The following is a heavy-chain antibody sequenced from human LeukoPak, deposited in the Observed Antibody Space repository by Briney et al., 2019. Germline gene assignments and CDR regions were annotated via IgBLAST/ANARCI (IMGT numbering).Heavy chain of an antibody. CDR1: GFTFSSYE. Sequence: GGSLTLSCAASGFTFSSYEMNWVRQAPGKGLEWVSYISSSGSTIYYADSVKGRFTISRDNAKNSLFLQMNSLRADDMAVYYCARDRPYCSGGTCYSDAFDIWGQGTVVTVSS. V-gene: IGHV3-48*03. D-gene: IGHD2-15*01. CDR3: ARDRPYCSGGTCYSDAFDI. J-gene: IGHJ3*02. CDR2: ISSSGSTI.